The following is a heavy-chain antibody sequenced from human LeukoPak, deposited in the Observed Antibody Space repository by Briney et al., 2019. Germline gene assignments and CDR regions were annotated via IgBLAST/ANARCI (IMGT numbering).Heavy chain of an antibody. V-gene: IGHV1-2*02. CDR1: GYTFTGYY. J-gene: IGHJ4*02. CDR2: INPNSGGT. D-gene: IGHD3-9*01. Sequence: ASVKVSCKASGYTFTGYYMHWVRQAPGQGLEWMGWINPNSGGTNYAQKFQGRVTMTRDTSISTAYMELSRLRSDDTAVYYCARVRGSNYDILTGYLLFWGQGTLVTVSS. CDR3: ARVRGSNYDILTGYLLF.